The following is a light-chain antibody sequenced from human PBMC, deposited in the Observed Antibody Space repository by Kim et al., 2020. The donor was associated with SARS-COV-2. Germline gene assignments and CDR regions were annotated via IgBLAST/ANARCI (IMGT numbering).Light chain of an antibody. V-gene: IGLV7-43*01. J-gene: IGLJ3*02. CDR1: TGAATINYY. Sequence: KVTLHRASRTGAATINYYQHWFHQQPGKAPQALIYRTSNNHSWTPARFSRSLLGGKAALTLSGVQPEDEAEYYCLLYYGGAQLGVFGGGTQLTVL. CDR3: LLYYGGAQLGV. CDR2: RTS.